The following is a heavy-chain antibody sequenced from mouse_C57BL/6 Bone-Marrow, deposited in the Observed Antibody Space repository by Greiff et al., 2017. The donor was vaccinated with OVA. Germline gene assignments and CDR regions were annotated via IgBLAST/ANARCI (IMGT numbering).Heavy chain of an antibody. CDR1: GFTFSDYG. D-gene: IGHD2-4*01. CDR2: ISSGSSTI. Sequence: EVKLVESGGGLVKPGGSLKLSCAASGFTFSDYGMHWVRQAPEKGLEWVAYISSGSSTIYYADTVKGRFTISRDNTKNTLFLQMTSLRSEDTAMYYCARDDYGYWYFGVWGTGTTVTVSS. J-gene: IGHJ1*03. CDR3: ARDDYGYWYFGV. V-gene: IGHV5-17*01.